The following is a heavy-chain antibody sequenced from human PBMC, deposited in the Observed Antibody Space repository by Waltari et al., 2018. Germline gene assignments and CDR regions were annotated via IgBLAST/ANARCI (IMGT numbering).Heavy chain of an antibody. CDR3: AIQISGVVF. CDR1: GFTLGAYR. Sequence: EVQLVESGGALVRPGGSLRLSCAASGFTLGAYRMHWVRQAQGKGLVWVSLINADGRATLYADSVKGRFTMSRDNAKDTLYLQMNSLRGEDTAVYYCAIQISGVVFWGQGTLVTVSS. V-gene: IGHV3-74*01. J-gene: IGHJ4*02. D-gene: IGHD3-3*01. CDR2: INADGRAT.